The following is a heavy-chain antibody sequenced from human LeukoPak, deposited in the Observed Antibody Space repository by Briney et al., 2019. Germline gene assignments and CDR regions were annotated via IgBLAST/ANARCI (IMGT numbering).Heavy chain of an antibody. CDR1: GYTLTGYC. CDR3: ARGRQQLGRYYYYYMDV. CDR2: INPHSGGT. V-gene: IGHV1-2*02. J-gene: IGHJ6*03. D-gene: IGHD6-13*01. Sequence: ASLKVSCKASGYTLTGYCMHWVRQAPGQGLEWMGWINPHSGGTNYAQKFQGRITMTSDTSISTAYMELSRLRSDDTAVYFCARGRQQLGRYYYYYMDVWGKGTTVTVSS.